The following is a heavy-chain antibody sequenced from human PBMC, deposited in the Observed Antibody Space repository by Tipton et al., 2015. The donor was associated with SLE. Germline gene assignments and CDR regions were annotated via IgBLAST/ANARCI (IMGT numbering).Heavy chain of an antibody. D-gene: IGHD3-16*01. CDR1: GYTFTSYY. CDR2: INPSGGST. J-gene: IGHJ6*03. V-gene: IGHV1-46*01. CDR3: ARGAGPITSFGNYSYYYYMDV. Sequence: QLVQSGAEGKKPGASVKVSCKASGYTFTSYYMHWERQAPGQGLEWMGIINPSGGSTSYAQKFQGRVTMTRDTSTSTVYMELSSLRSEDTAVYYCARGAGPITSFGNYSYYYYMDVWGKGTTVTVSS.